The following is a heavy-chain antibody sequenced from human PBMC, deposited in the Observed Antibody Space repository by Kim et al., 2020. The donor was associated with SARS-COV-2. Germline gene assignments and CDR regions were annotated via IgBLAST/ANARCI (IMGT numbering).Heavy chain of an antibody. CDR3: AMDLFGVVIPYAFDI. J-gene: IGHJ3*02. D-gene: IGHD3-3*01. Sequence: DSVKGRFTISRDNSKNTLYLQMNSLRAEDTAVYYCAMDLFGVVIPYAFDICGQGTMVTVSS. V-gene: IGHV3-23*01.